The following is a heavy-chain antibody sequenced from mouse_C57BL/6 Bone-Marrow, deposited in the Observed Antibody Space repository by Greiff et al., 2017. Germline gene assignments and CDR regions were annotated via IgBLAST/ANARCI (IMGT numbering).Heavy chain of an antibody. J-gene: IGHJ3*01. Sequence: QVQLKESGPELVRPGASVKISCKAPGYTFPSHWMQWVRQRPGQGLEWIGEIFPGSGSTNYNEKFKGKATLTVDTSSSTAYMQLSSLTSEDSAVYFCASYGSSPAYWGQGTLVTVSA. CDR1: GYTFPSHW. CDR3: ASYGSSPAY. CDR2: IFPGSGST. D-gene: IGHD1-1*01. V-gene: IGHV1-56*01.